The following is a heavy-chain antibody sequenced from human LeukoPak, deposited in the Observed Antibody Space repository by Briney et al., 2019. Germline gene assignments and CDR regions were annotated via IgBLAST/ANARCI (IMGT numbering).Heavy chain of an antibody. D-gene: IGHD2-15*01. Sequence: SETLSLTCTVSGGSISGYYWSWIRQPPGKGLEWIGYIYYSGSTNYNPSLKSRVTISVDTSKNQFSLKLSSVTAADTAVYYCARVDCSGGSCYFRDWGQGTLVTVSS. J-gene: IGHJ4*02. CDR2: IYYSGST. CDR3: ARVDCSGGSCYFRD. V-gene: IGHV4-59*01. CDR1: GGSISGYY.